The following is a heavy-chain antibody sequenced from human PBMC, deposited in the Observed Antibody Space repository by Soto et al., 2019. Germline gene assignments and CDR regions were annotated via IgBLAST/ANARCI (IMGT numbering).Heavy chain of an antibody. D-gene: IGHD6-13*01. CDR3: ARDKYSSSWDYYYYGMDV. Sequence: GGSLRLSCAASGFTFSSYAMHWGRQAPGKGLEWVAVISYDGSNKYYADSVKGRFTISRDNSKNTLYLQMNSPRAEDTAVYYCARDKYSSSWDYYYYGMDVWRQGTTVTVSS. CDR1: GFTFSSYA. CDR2: ISYDGSNK. V-gene: IGHV3-30-3*01. J-gene: IGHJ6*02.